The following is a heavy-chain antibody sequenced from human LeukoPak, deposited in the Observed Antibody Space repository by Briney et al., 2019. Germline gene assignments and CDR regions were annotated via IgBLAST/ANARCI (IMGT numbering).Heavy chain of an antibody. J-gene: IGHJ4*02. CDR2: ISSSSSYI. CDR1: GFTFSSYA. D-gene: IGHD6-6*01. CDR3: ARAGLGRIAARSPDY. Sequence: PGGSLRLSCAASGFTFSSYAMNWVRQAPGKGLEWVSSISSSSSYIYYADSVKGRFTISRDNAKNSLYLQMNSLRAEDTAVYYCARAGLGRIAARSPDYWGQGTLVTVSS. V-gene: IGHV3-21*01.